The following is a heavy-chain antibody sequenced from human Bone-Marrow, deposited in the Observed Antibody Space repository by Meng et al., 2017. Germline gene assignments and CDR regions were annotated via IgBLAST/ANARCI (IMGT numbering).Heavy chain of an antibody. CDR1: GYSFTTSI. D-gene: IGHD3-10*01. CDR3: ARDRMIWFGELLNNWFDP. Sequence: QVQVVQSGAGVKKPGASVKVSCKASGYSFTTSIMHWVRQAPGQRLEWMGWINAGDGNTKYSQKFQGRVTITSDTSANTAYMELSSLRSEDTAVYYCARDRMIWFGELLNNWFDPWGQGTLVTVSS. CDR2: INAGDGNT. J-gene: IGHJ5*02. V-gene: IGHV1-3*01.